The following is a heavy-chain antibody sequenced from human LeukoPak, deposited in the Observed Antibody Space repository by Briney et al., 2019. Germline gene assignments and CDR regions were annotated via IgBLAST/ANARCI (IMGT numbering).Heavy chain of an antibody. V-gene: IGHV1-18*04. CDR3: ARGVVRGVTSYYYYGMDV. CDR1: GYTFTSYG. CDR2: IIPYNGKT. Sequence: ASVKVSCKASGYTFTSYGISWVRQAPGQGLEWMGRIIPYNGKTNYAQKLQGRVTITTDTSTSTAYMELRSLRSDDTAVYYCARGVVRGVTSYYYYGMDVWGKGTTVTVSS. J-gene: IGHJ6*04. D-gene: IGHD3-10*01.